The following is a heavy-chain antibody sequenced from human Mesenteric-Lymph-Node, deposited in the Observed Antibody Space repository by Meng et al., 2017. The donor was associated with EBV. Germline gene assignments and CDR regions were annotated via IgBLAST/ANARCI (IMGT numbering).Heavy chain of an antibody. Sequence: QVQLQQWGAGLLKPSETLSLTCAVYGGSFSGYYWSWIRQPPGKGLEWIGEINHSGSTNYNPSLKSRVTISVDTSKNQFSLKLSSVTAADTAVYHCARYSASSGYYDDWGQGTLVTVSS. CDR2: INHSGST. V-gene: IGHV4-34*01. CDR1: GGSFSGYY. J-gene: IGHJ4*02. CDR3: ARYSASSGYYDD. D-gene: IGHD3-22*01.